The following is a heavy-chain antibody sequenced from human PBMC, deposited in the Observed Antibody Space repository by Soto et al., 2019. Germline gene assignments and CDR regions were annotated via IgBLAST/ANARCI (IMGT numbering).Heavy chain of an antibody. CDR2: MNMDGNRI. V-gene: IGHV3-74*01. D-gene: IGHD3-22*01. Sequence: EVQLVESGGGLVQPGGSLRLSCAASGFTFSSYWMHWVRQAPGKGLEWVSRMNMDGNRISYVDSVKGRCTISRDNAKKTFYMEMNSGRVEDTAVYYCVRGDVDSYDGHGYLGGHWGQGSLVTVSS. CDR3: VRGDVDSYDGHGYLGGH. J-gene: IGHJ4*02. CDR1: GFTFSSYW.